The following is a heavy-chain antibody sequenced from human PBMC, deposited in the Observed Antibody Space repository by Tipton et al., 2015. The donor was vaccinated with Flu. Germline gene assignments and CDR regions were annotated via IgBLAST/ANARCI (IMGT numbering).Heavy chain of an antibody. D-gene: IGHD6-13*01. CDR3: ARSPSQYSTSWYWSLDS. CDR1: GDTFSSNG. V-gene: IGHV1-69*01. CDR2: IVPIFVTA. J-gene: IGHJ4*02. Sequence: QLVQSGAEVRKPGSSVKVSCKVSGDTFSSNGISWVRQAPGQGLEWMGGIVPIFVTANYAQKFQGRVTISADEFTSTAYMEVSSLRSEDTAVYYCARSPSQYSTSWYWSLDSWGQGTLVTVSS.